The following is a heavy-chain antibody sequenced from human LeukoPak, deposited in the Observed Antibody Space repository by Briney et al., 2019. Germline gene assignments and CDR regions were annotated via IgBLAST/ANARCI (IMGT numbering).Heavy chain of an antibody. CDR2: IYENGGTT. D-gene: IGHD2-21*01. Sequence: GGSLRLSCGGSGFTFRSHAVSWVRQAPEKGLEFVSGIYENGGTTYYADSVKGRFSISRDNSKNTLYLQMDSLRGEDTAVYYCAKDFRIGYSAHFDYWGQGALVTVSS. CDR3: AKDFRIGYSAHFDY. J-gene: IGHJ4*02. V-gene: IGHV3-23*01. CDR1: GFTFRSHA.